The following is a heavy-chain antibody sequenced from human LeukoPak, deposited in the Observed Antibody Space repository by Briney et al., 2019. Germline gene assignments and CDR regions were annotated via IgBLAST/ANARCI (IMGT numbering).Heavy chain of an antibody. J-gene: IGHJ4*02. CDR1: GYTFTIYG. V-gene: IGHV1-18*01. CDR3: ARVITMVRGAPGY. CDR2: ISIYNGNT. Sequence: ASVQVSCKASGYTFTIYGISWVRQAPGQGLEWMGWISIYNGNTDYAQKFQGRVTMTRNTSISTAYMELSSLRSEDTAVYYCARVITMVRGAPGYWGQGTLVTVSS. D-gene: IGHD3-10*01.